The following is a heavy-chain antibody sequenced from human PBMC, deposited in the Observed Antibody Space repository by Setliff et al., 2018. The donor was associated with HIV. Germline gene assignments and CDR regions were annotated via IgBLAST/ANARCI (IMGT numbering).Heavy chain of an antibody. CDR3: ARLWLRGPPT. CDR1: GYSISSGYY. V-gene: IGHV4-38-2*01. CDR2: IYLTEST. J-gene: IGHJ3*01. D-gene: IGHD5-12*01. Sequence: PSETLSLTCAVSGYSISSGYYWGWIRQPPGKGLEWIGNIYLTESTNYNPTPKSRVTISGDTSRNQFSLKLSSVTAADTAVYYCARLWLRGPPTWGQGTMVTVSS.